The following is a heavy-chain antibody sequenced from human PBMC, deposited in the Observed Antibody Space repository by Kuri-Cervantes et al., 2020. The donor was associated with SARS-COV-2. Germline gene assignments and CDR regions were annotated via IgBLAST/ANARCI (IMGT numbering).Heavy chain of an antibody. CDR1: GFTFSSYS. Sequence: GESLKISCAASGFTFSSYSMSWVRQAPGKGLEWVSSISSSSSYIYYADSVKGRFTISRDNAKNSLYLQMNSLRAEDTAVYYCARDRGSGWYPIDYWGQGALVTVSS. D-gene: IGHD6-19*01. CDR3: ARDRGSGWYPIDY. J-gene: IGHJ4*02. V-gene: IGHV3-21*01. CDR2: ISSSSSYI.